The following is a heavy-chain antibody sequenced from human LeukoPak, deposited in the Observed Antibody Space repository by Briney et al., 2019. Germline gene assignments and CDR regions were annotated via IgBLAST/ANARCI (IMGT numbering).Heavy chain of an antibody. D-gene: IGHD3-22*01. J-gene: IGHJ4*02. CDR3: AKDQGHYDSSGYTLDY. V-gene: IGHV3-23*01. Sequence: GGSLRLSCAASGFTFGSYAMSWVRQAPGKGLEWVSAISGSGGSTYYADSVKGRFTISRDNSKNTLYLQMNSLRAEDTAVYYCAKDQGHYDSSGYTLDYWGQGTLVTVSS. CDR2: ISGSGGST. CDR1: GFTFGSYA.